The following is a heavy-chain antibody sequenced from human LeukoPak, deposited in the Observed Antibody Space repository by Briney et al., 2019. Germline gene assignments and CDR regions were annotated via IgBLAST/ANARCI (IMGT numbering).Heavy chain of an antibody. Sequence: SVKVSCKASEGTFNSYAISWVRQAPGQGLEWMGGIIPIFGTTNYVQKLQGRVTITADESTSAAYMELRSLRSEDRAMYYCARGRFRYYDTSGYYPPFDSWGQGTLVTVSS. J-gene: IGHJ4*02. D-gene: IGHD3-22*01. CDR1: EGTFNSYA. V-gene: IGHV1-69*01. CDR3: ARGRFRYYDTSGYYPPFDS. CDR2: IIPIFGTT.